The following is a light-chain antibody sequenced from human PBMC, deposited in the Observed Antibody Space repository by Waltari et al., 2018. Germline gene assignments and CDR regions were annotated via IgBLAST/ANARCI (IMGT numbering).Light chain of an antibody. Sequence: QSALTQPASVSGTPGQSITISCSGTTSAVGRYYLVSWYQQHPGEAPKLLICEVFKRPPDTSSRFSGAKSGSTASLTISGLQPEDEADYYCCSYAGRGTYVFGSGTKVTVL. V-gene: IGLV2-23*02. CDR3: CSYAGRGTYV. J-gene: IGLJ1*01. CDR2: EVF. CDR1: TSAVGRYYL.